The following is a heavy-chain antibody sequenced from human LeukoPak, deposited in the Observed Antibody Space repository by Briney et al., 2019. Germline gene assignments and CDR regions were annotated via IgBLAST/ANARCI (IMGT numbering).Heavy chain of an antibody. V-gene: IGHV4-34*01. CDR1: GRSFSGYY. J-gene: IGHJ4*02. CDR2: INHSGST. CDR3: ASSIAVAGTGPFRDY. D-gene: IGHD6-19*01. Sequence: KPSETLSLXCAVYGRSFSGYYWSWIRQPPGKGLEWIGEINHSGSTNYNPSLKSRVTISVDTSKNQFSLKLSSVTAADTAVYYCASSIAVAGTGPFRDYWGQGTLVTVSS.